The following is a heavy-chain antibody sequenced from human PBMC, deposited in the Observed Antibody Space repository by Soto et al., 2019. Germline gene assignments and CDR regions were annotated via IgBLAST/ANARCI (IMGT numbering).Heavy chain of an antibody. Sequence: ASVKVSCKASGYTFTSYDINWVRQAPGQGLEWMGWINPNSGGTNYAQKFQGWVTMTRDTSISTAYMELNRLTSEDTAVYYCAYIIGVRSRPFDYWGQGTLVTVSS. CDR1: GYTFTSYD. CDR3: AYIIGVRSRPFDY. CDR2: INPNSGGT. D-gene: IGHD6-13*01. V-gene: IGHV1-2*04. J-gene: IGHJ4*02.